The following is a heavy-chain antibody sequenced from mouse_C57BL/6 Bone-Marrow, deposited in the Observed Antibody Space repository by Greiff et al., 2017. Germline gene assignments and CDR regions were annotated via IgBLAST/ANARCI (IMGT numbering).Heavy chain of an antibody. V-gene: IGHV1-82*01. CDR2: IYPGDGDT. Sequence: VQLQQSGPELVKPGASVKISCKASGYAFSSSWMNWVKQRPGKGLEWIGRIYPGDGDTNYNGKFKGKATLTADKSSSTAYMQLSSLTSEDAAVYFCARGGFAYWGQGTLVTVSA. CDR3: ARGGFAY. J-gene: IGHJ3*01. CDR1: GYAFSSSW.